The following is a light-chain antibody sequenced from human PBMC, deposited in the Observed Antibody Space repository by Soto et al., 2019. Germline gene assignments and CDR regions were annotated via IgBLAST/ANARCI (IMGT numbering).Light chain of an antibody. Sequence: QSALTQPASVSGSPGQSITISCTGTSGDIGSYNRVSWYQQHPGKAPKLIIYEVTDRPSGVSNRFSGSKSGNTASLTISGLQADDEAEYYCSSYTNINTRACVFGTGTKLNVL. CDR3: SSYTNINTRACV. CDR2: EVT. J-gene: IGLJ1*01. CDR1: SGDIGSYNR. V-gene: IGLV2-14*01.